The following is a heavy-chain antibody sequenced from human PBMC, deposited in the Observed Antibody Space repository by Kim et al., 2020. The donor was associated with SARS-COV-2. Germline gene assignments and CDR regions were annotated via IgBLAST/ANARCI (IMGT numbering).Heavy chain of an antibody. D-gene: IGHD4-17*01. V-gene: IGHV3-33*06. Sequence: YADSVKGRFTISRDNSKNTLYLQMNSLRAEDTAVYYCAKDPGDYVDYFDYWGQGTLVTVSS. J-gene: IGHJ4*02. CDR3: AKDPGDYVDYFDY.